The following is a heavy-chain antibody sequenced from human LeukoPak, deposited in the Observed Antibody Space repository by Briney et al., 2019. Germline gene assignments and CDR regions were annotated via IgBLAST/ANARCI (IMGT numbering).Heavy chain of an antibody. J-gene: IGHJ3*01. CDR1: GFTFSSYG. CDR2: IWYDGSNK. D-gene: IGHD3-9*01. CDR3: ARDSSREATILRVHAFDF. V-gene: IGHV3-33*01. Sequence: PGGSLRLSCAASGFTFSSYGMHWVRQAPGKGLEWVAVIWYDGSNKYYADSVKGRFTISRDNSKNTLYLQMNSLRAEDTAVYHCARDSSREATILRVHAFDFWGQGTMVAVSS.